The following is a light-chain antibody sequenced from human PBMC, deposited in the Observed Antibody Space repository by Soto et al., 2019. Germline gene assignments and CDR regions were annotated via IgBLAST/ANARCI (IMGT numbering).Light chain of an antibody. J-gene: IGKJ4*01. V-gene: IGKV1-39*01. CDR3: QHSYGLPLT. CDR1: QSISIY. CDR2: AAS. Sequence: DIQMTQSPSSLSASVGDRVTITCRASQSISIYLNWYQQKPGKGPKLLIYAASSLQSGVPSRFSGSQSGTDFTLTINSLQPEDFATYYCQHSYGLPLTFGGGTKVEIK.